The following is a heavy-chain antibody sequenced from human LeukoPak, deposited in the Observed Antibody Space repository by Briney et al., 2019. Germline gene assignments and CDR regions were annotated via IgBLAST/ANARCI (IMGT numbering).Heavy chain of an antibody. CDR1: GGSISSYY. D-gene: IGHD3-10*01. CDR3: ARGAGITMVRGVIITIDY. J-gene: IGHJ4*02. CDR2: IYTSGST. V-gene: IGHV4-4*07. Sequence: SETLSLTCTASGGSISSYYWSWIRQPAGKGLEWIGRIYTSGSTNYNPSLKSRVTMSVDTSKNQFSLKLSSVTAADTAVYYCARGAGITMVRGVIITIDYWGQGTLVTVSS.